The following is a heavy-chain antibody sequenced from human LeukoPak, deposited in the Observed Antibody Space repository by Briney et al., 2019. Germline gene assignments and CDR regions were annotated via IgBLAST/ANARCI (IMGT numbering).Heavy chain of an antibody. D-gene: IGHD3-22*01. CDR1: GYTFTSYG. CDR2: ISAYNGNT. CDR3: ARSPAYDSSGYFPPYYFDY. J-gene: IGHJ4*02. Sequence: ASVKVSCKASGYTFTSYGISWVRQAPGQGLEWMGWISAYNGNTNYAQKLQGRVTMTTDTSTSTAYMELRSLRSDDTAVYYCARSPAYDSSGYFPPYYFDYWGQGTLVTVSS. V-gene: IGHV1-18*01.